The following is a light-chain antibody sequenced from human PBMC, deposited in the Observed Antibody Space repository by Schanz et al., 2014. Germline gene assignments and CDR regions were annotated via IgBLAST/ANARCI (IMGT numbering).Light chain of an antibody. CDR1: QSVSSF. CDR2: DAS. Sequence: EIVLTQSPATLSLSPGDRATLSCRASQSVSSFLAWYQQKRGQAPRLLIYDASNRATGIPARFSGSGSGADFTLTISRLEPEDFAVYYCQQYGSSPLTFGQGTRLEIK. CDR3: QQYGSSPLT. V-gene: IGKV3-20*01. J-gene: IGKJ5*01.